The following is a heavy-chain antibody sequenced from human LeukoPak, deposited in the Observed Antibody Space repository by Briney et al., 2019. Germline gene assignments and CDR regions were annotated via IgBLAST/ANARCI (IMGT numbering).Heavy chain of an antibody. CDR2: VNTDGSSA. Sequence: GGSLRLSCAASGFTFTTHWMHWVRQAPGKGLVWVSRVNTDGSSASYADSVNGRFTISRNTDKNTLYLQMNSLRAEDTAVYYCARGDYAFDIWGQGTMVTVSS. CDR3: ARGDYAFDI. CDR1: GFTFTTHW. J-gene: IGHJ3*02. D-gene: IGHD2-21*01. V-gene: IGHV3-74*01.